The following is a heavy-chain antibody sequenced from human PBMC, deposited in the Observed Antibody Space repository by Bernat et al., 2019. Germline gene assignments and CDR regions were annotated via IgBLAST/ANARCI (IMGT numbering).Heavy chain of an antibody. J-gene: IGHJ2*01. CDR3: ARGSVVTRYWYFDL. Sequence: QVQLVESGGGVVQPGRSLRLSCAASGFTFSSYGMHWVRQAPGKGLEWVAVIWYDGSNKYYADSVKGRFTISRDNSKNTLYLQMNSLRAEDTAVYYCARGSVVTRYWYFDLWGRGILVTVSS. D-gene: IGHD4-23*01. V-gene: IGHV3-33*01. CDR2: IWYDGSNK. CDR1: GFTFSSYG.